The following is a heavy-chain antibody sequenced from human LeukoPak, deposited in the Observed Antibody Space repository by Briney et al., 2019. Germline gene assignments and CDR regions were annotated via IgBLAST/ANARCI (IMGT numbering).Heavy chain of an antibody. CDR3: AREIRARDLYYYYGMDV. J-gene: IGHJ6*02. V-gene: IGHV3-66*01. CDR1: GFTVSSNY. CDR2: IYSGGST. Sequence: EPGGSLRLSCAASGFTVSSNYMSWVRQAPGKGLEWVSVIYSGGSTYYADSVKGRFTISRDNSKTTLYLQMNSLRAEDTAVYYCAREIRARDLYYYYGMDVWGQGTTVTVSS.